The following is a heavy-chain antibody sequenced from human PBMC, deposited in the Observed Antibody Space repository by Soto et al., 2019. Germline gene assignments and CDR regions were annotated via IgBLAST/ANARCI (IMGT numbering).Heavy chain of an antibody. Sequence: GGSLRLSCVASGFRFSRYGMHWVRQAPGKGLEWVAVISYDGSNDHYVDSVRGRFTISRDNSNNTLFLQMNSLRVEDKAVYYCAPAPHGSSTSWFALDVWGLGTTVTVSS. CDR3: APAPHGSSTSWFALDV. D-gene: IGHD2-2*01. CDR2: ISYDGSND. CDR1: GFRFSRYG. J-gene: IGHJ6*02. V-gene: IGHV3-30*03.